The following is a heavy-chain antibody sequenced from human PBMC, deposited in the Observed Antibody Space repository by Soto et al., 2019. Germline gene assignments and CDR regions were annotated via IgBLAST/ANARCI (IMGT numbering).Heavy chain of an antibody. J-gene: IGHJ6*02. D-gene: IGHD3-10*01. Sequence: SVKLSCKASGGTFSSYAISWVRQAPGQGLEWMGGIIPIFGTANYAQKFQGRVTITADESTSTAYMELSSLRSEDTAVYYCARGSSGESYDNTYYYYYGMDVWGQGTTVTVSS. V-gene: IGHV1-69*13. CDR1: GGTFSSYA. CDR3: ARGSSGESYDNTYYYYYGMDV. CDR2: IIPIFGTA.